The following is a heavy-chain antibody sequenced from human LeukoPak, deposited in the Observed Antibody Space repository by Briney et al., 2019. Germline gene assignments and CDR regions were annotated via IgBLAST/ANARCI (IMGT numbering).Heavy chain of an antibody. D-gene: IGHD5-18*01. J-gene: IGHJ5*02. CDR1: GGTFSSYA. V-gene: IGHV1-69*05. CDR2: IIPIFGTA. CDR3: ASERGYSYGYLPFDP. Sequence: SVKVSCKASGGTFSSYAISWVRQAPGQGLEWMGRIIPIFGTANYAQKFQGRVTITTDESASTAYMELSSLRSEDTAVYYCASERGYSYGYLPFDPWGQGTLVTVSS.